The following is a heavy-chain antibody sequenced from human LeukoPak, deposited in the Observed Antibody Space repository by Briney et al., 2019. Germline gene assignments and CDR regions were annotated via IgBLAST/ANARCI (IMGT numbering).Heavy chain of an antibody. CDR1: GFTFDDYA. V-gene: IGHV3-9*01. CDR2: ISWNSGSI. CDR3: AKGIGGGGNSGLDI. J-gene: IGHJ3*02. Sequence: PGGSLRLSCAASGFTFDDYAMHWVRQAPGKGLEWVSGISWNSGSIGYADSVKGRFTISRDNAKNSLYLQMNSLRAEDTALYYCAKGIGGGGNSGLDIWGQGTMVTVSS. D-gene: IGHD4-23*01.